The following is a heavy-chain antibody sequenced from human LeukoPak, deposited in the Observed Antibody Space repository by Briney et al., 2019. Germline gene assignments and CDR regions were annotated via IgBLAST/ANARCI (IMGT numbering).Heavy chain of an antibody. V-gene: IGHV3-23*01. CDR3: AKKRSGTIFEPLDY. Sequence: GGSLRLSCAASGFTFSSYAMSWVRQAPGKGLEWVSTIGDTTYYADSVKGRFTISRDNAKNSLYLQMNSLRAEDTAVYYCAKKRSGTIFEPLDYWGQGTLVTVSS. CDR2: IGDTT. CDR1: GFTFSSYA. D-gene: IGHD1-26*01. J-gene: IGHJ4*02.